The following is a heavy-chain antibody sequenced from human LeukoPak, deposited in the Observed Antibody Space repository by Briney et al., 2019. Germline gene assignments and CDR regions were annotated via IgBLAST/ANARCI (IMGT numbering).Heavy chain of an antibody. CDR1: GGSISSGDYY. D-gene: IGHD1-26*01. Sequence: SETLSLTCTVSGGSISSGDYYWSWIRQPPGKGLEWIGYIYYSGSTYYNPSLKSRVTISVDTSKNQFSLKLSSVAAADTAVYYCARGVGSYGFDYWGQGTLVTVSS. CDR3: ARGVGSYGFDY. V-gene: IGHV4-30-4*08. J-gene: IGHJ4*02. CDR2: IYYSGST.